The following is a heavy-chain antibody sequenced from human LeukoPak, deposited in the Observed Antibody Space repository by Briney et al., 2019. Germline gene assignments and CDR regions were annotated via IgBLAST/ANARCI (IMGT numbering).Heavy chain of an antibody. Sequence: ASVKVSCKASGGTFSSYAISWVRQPPGQGLEWMGGIIPIFGTANYAQKFQGRVTITADESTSTAYMELSSLRSEDTAVYYCAKEDAYSSSNPDYWGQGTLVTVSS. CDR2: IIPIFGTA. D-gene: IGHD6-13*01. V-gene: IGHV1-69*13. CDR1: GGTFSSYA. CDR3: AKEDAYSSSNPDY. J-gene: IGHJ4*02.